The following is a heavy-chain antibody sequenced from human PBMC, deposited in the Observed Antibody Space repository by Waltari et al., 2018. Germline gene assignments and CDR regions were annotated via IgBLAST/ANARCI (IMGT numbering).Heavy chain of an antibody. V-gene: IGHV1-69*01. CDR2: IIPIFGTA. CDR1: GGTFSSYA. Sequence: QVQLVQSGAEVKKPGSSVKVSCKASGGTFSSYAISWVRQAPGHGLEWMGGIIPIFGTANYAQKFQGRVTITADESTSTAYMELSSLRSEDTAVYYCARGSTYYYDSSGYLLLDYWGQGTLVTVSS. CDR3: ARGSTYYYDSSGYLLLDY. D-gene: IGHD3-22*01. J-gene: IGHJ4*02.